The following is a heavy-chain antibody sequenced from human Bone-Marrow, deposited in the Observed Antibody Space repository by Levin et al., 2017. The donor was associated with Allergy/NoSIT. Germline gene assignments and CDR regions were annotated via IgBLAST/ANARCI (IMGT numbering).Heavy chain of an antibody. CDR2: ISSGSASI. J-gene: IGHJ4*02. D-gene: IGHD3-10*01. V-gene: IGHV3-48*01. Sequence: GGSLRLSCAASGFTFSSYNMNWVRQAPGKGLEWVSYISSGSASISYADSVKGRFTISRDNAKNSLYLQMNSLRAEDTAVYYCARGGGNTVYAGSGTPNPRGYWGQGTLVTVSS. CDR3: ARGGGNTVYAGSGTPNPRGY. CDR1: GFTFSSYN.